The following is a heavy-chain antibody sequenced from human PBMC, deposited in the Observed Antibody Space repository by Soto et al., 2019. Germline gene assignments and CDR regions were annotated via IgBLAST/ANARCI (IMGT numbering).Heavy chain of an antibody. Sequence: GASVKVSCKASGYTFTNYGMGWGRQAPGRGLEWMGWISPYNGITNHAQNFQGRVTMTTDTSTNTADMELRSLSSDDTAFYYCARARGLGYWLALRGQGTLVTVSS. D-gene: IGHD3-10*01. V-gene: IGHV1-18*04. J-gene: IGHJ5*02. CDR1: GYTFTNYG. CDR3: ARARGLGYWLAL. CDR2: ISPYNGIT.